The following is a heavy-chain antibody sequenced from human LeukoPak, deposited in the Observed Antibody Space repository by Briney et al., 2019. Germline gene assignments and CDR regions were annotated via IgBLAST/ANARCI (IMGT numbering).Heavy chain of an antibody. CDR3: ARGPVGWNEVRAALAV. Sequence: ASVKVSCKASGGTFSSYAISWVRQAPGQGLEWMGRIIPILGIANYAQKFQGRVTITADKSTSTAYMELSSLRSEDTAAYYCARGPVGWNEVRAALAVWGQGTTVTVSS. J-gene: IGHJ6*02. V-gene: IGHV1-69*04. CDR2: IIPILGIA. CDR1: GGTFSSYA. D-gene: IGHD1-1*01.